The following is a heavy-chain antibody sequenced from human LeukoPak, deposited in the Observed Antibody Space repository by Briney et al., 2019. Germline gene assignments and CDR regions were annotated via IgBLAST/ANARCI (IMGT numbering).Heavy chain of an antibody. D-gene: IGHD3-9*01. J-gene: IGHJ4*02. CDR2: ISYDGSNK. Sequence: PGGSLRLSCAASGFTFSSYAMHWVRQAPGKGLEWVAVISYDGSNKYYADSVKGRFTISRDSSKNTLYLQMNSLRAEDTAVYYCARGGLAGYYYFDYWGQGTLVTVSS. CDR3: ARGGLAGYYYFDY. V-gene: IGHV3-30*04. CDR1: GFTFSSYA.